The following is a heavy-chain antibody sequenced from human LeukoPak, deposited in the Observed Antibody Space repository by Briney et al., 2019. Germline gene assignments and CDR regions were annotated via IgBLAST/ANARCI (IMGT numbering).Heavy chain of an antibody. CDR2: ISYDGSNK. CDR1: GFTFSSYA. J-gene: IGHJ6*02. V-gene: IGHV3-30-3*01. Sequence: PGGSLRLSCAASGFTFSSYAMHWVRQAPGKGLEWVAVISYDGSNKYYADSVKGRFTISRDNSKNTLYLQMNSLRAEDTAVYYCARPNYYDSRAHYYYGMDVWGQGTTVTVSS. CDR3: ARPNYYDSRAHYYYGMDV. D-gene: IGHD3-22*01.